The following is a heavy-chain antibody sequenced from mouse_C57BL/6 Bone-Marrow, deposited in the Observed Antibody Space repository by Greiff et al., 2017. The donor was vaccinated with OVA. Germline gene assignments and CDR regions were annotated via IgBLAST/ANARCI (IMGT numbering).Heavy chain of an antibody. CDR1: GYTFTSYD. CDR3: ARSGFITTVLADYY. J-gene: IGHJ2*01. D-gene: IGHD1-1*01. Sequence: QVQLQQSGPELVKPGASVKLSCKASGYTFTSYDINWVKQRPGQGLEWIGWIYPRDGSTKYNEKFKGKATLTVDTSSSTAYMELHSLTSEVSAVYVCARSGFITTVLADYYWGQGTTLTVAS. V-gene: IGHV1-85*01. CDR2: IYPRDGST.